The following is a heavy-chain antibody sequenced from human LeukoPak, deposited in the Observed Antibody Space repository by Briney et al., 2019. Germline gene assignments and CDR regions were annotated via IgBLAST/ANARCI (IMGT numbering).Heavy chain of an antibody. Sequence: PGGSLRLSCAASGFIVSNDYMSWVRQAPGKGLEWVSVIYRGGSTSYAASVKGRFTNSRDNSKNTLYLQMNSLRAEDTAVYYCARHVVPAAMYYSYYMDVCGKGTTVTVSS. CDR2: IYRGGST. CDR3: ARHVVPAAMYYSYYMDV. CDR1: GFIVSNDY. J-gene: IGHJ6*03. D-gene: IGHD2-2*01. V-gene: IGHV3-53*01.